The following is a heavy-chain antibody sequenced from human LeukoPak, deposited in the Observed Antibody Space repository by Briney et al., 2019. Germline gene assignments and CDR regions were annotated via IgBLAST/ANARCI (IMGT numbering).Heavy chain of an antibody. V-gene: IGHV3-66*02. CDR3: ARDGAGIESWVELDP. CDR2: IWADGTT. Sequence: RGSLRPSCAASGFSVSNHYMAWVRQAPGRRLEWVSFIWADGTTFYTDSVRGRFTVSRDQFKNTLYLQMSSLRPDDTALYYCARDGAGIESWVELDPWGQGTQVTVSA. D-gene: IGHD5-24*01. J-gene: IGHJ5*02. CDR1: GFSVSNHY.